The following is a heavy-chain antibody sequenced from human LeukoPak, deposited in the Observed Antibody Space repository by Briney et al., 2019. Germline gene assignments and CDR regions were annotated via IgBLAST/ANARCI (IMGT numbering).Heavy chain of an antibody. CDR3: ARDWVGATDY. V-gene: IGHV4-30-2*01. CDR2: IYHSGST. D-gene: IGHD1-26*01. Sequence: PSQTLSLTCTVSGGSISSGGYYWSWIRQPPGKGLEWIGYIYHSGSTHYNPSLRSRVTISVDRSKNQFSLKLSSVTAADTAVYYCARDWVGATDYWGQGTLVTVSS. J-gene: IGHJ4*02. CDR1: GGSISSGGYY.